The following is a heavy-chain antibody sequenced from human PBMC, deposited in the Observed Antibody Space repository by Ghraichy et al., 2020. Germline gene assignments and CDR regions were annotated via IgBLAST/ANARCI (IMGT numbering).Heavy chain of an antibody. D-gene: IGHD3-22*01. CDR1: GFTFSSYA. CDR2: ISYDGSNK. V-gene: IGHV3-30-3*01. Sequence: GGSLRLSCAASGFTFSSYAMHWVRQAPGKGLEWVAVISYDGSNKYYADSVKGRFTISRDNSKNTLYLQMNSLRAEDTAVYYCARVYYYDSSGYSDYWGQGTLVTVSP. J-gene: IGHJ4*02. CDR3: ARVYYYDSSGYSDY.